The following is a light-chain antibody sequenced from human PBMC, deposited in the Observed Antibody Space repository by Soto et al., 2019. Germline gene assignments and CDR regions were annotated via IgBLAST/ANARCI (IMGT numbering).Light chain of an antibody. CDR2: TNN. Sequence: QSVLTQPPSASGTPGQRVTISCSGSISNIGGNTVNWYQQLPGTAPKLLMYTNNQRPSGVPDRFSGSKSGNSASLAISGLQSEDEADYYCAALDDSLNGVVFGGGPKLTVL. V-gene: IGLV1-44*01. J-gene: IGLJ3*02. CDR1: ISNIGGNT. CDR3: AALDDSLNGVV.